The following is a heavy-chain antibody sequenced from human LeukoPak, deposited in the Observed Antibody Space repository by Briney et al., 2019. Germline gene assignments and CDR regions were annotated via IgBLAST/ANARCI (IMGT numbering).Heavy chain of an antibody. CDR3: ARGDGDTNAFDI. D-gene: IGHD3-10*01. CDR1: GFTFSSYS. CDR2: ISSSSSYI. V-gene: IGHV3-21*01. Sequence: GGSLRLSCAASGFTFSSYSMNWARQAPGKGLEWVSSISSSSSYIYYADSVKGRFTISRDNAKNSLYLQMNSLRAEDTAVYYCARGDGDTNAFDIWGQGTMVTVSS. J-gene: IGHJ3*02.